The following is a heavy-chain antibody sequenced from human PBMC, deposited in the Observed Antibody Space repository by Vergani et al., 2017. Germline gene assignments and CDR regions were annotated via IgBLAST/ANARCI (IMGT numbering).Heavy chain of an antibody. J-gene: IGHJ4*02. D-gene: IGHD2-15*01. CDR1: GASINNDFYY. Sequence: QVQLQESGPGLVKPSQTLSLTCTVSGASINNDFYYWHWIRQPAGKGLEWIGRIYVSGITDYNSSLQSRVSMSVDTSMNQFSLTLTSVTAADTAVYFCARGSCLGGSCYKPLFDYWGQGILVTVSS. CDR3: ARGSCLGGSCYKPLFDY. CDR2: IYVSGIT. V-gene: IGHV4-61*02.